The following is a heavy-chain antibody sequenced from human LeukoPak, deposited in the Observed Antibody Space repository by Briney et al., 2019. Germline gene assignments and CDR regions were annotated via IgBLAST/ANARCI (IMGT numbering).Heavy chain of an antibody. V-gene: IGHV4-38-2*01. D-gene: IGHD3-22*01. CDR2: IYHSGST. CDR1: GYSLSSGYY. CDR3: ARRIANYYDSSGYYRNWFDP. Sequence: SETLSLTCGVSGYSLSSGYYWGWTRPPPGKGLEWIGVIYHSGSTYYNPSLKSRVIISVDTSKNQFSLRLSSVTAADTAVYYCARRIANYYDSSGYYRNWFDPWGQGTLVTVSS. J-gene: IGHJ5*02.